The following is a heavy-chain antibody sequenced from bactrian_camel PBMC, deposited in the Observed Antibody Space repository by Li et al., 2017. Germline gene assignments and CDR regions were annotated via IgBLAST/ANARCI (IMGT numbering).Heavy chain of an antibody. V-gene: IGHV3S40*01. D-gene: IGHD2*01. CDR1: YTQNKYC. Sequence: VQLVESGGGAVQPGGSLSLSCSYTQNKYCMGWFRQTPGKEREGVAAIHTSTGSRFSADSVKGRFTISRDNAKNIVYLQMVSLKPEDSAMYYCVVGTYGGSCPWYFGETEYDYKGHGTQVTVS. CDR3: VVGTYGGSCPWYFGETEYDY. CDR2: IHTSTGSR. J-gene: IGHJ4*01.